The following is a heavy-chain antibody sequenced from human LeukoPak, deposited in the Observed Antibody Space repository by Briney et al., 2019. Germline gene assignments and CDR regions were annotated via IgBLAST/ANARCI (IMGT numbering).Heavy chain of an antibody. CDR2: IWYDGSNK. V-gene: IGHV3-33*06. D-gene: IGHD3-22*01. CDR1: GFTFSSCG. Sequence: GRSLRLSCAASGFTFSSCGMHWVRQAPGKGLEWVAVIWYDGSNKYYADSVKGRFTISRDNSKNTLYLQMNSLRAEDTAVYYSAKVHYSYYDSSGYYWAPQYYFDYWGQGTLVTVSS. J-gene: IGHJ4*02. CDR3: AKVHYSYYDSSGYYWAPQYYFDY.